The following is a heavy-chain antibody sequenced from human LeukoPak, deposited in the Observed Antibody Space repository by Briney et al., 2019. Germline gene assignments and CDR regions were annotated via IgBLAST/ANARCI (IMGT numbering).Heavy chain of an antibody. CDR3: ARGSRSRPSPRIAVAGTADY. CDR2: INPNSGGT. D-gene: IGHD6-19*01. J-gene: IGHJ4*02. V-gene: IGHV1-2*02. Sequence: ASVKVSCKASGYTFTGYYMHWVRQAPGQGLEWVGWINPNSGGTNYAQKFQGRVTMTRDTSISTAYMELSRLRSDDTAVYYCARGSRSRPSPRIAVAGTADYWGQGTLVTVSS. CDR1: GYTFTGYY.